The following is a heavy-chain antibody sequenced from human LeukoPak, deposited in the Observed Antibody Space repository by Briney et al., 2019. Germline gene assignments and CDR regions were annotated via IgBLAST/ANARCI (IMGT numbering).Heavy chain of an antibody. CDR1: GFTFSSYW. D-gene: IGHD3-22*01. Sequence: GGSLRLSCAASGFTFSSYWMSWVRQAPGKGLEWVANIKQDGSEKYYVDSVKGRFTISRDNAKNSLYLQMNSLRAEDTAVYYCARDRIYYDSSGYYGAFDIWGQGTMVTVSS. CDR2: IKQDGSEK. CDR3: ARDRIYYDSSGYYGAFDI. J-gene: IGHJ3*02. V-gene: IGHV3-7*01.